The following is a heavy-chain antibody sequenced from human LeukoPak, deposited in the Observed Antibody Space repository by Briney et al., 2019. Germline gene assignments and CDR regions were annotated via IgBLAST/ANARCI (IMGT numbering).Heavy chain of an antibody. CDR3: VKSLTKGVKDSSSWF. Sequence: QPGGSLRLSCLASGFTFSSYATHWVRQAPGKGLEYVSAISSNGGSTYYADSVKGRFTISRDNSKNTLYLQMSSLRAEDTAVYYCVKSLTKGVKDSSSWFWGQGTLVTVSS. J-gene: IGHJ4*02. CDR2: ISSNGGST. D-gene: IGHD6-13*01. V-gene: IGHV3-64D*06. CDR1: GFTFSSYA.